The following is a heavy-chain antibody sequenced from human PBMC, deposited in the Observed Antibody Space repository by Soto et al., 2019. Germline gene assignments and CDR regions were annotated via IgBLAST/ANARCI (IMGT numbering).Heavy chain of an antibody. V-gene: IGHV3-21*01. CDR1: GFTFSSYS. D-gene: IGHD3-22*01. CDR3: AKQYYYDSSGSYPFDY. J-gene: IGHJ4*02. CDR2: ISSSSSYT. Sequence: GGSLRLSCAASGFTFSSYSMNWVRQAPGKGLEWVSSISSSSSYTYYADSVKGRFTISRDNAKNSLYLQMNSLRAEDTAVYYCAKQYYYDSSGSYPFDYWGQGALVTVSS.